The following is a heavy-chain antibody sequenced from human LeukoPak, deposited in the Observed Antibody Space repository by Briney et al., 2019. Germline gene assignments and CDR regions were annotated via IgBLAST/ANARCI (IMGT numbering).Heavy chain of an antibody. CDR2: ISGSGGST. Sequence: GGSLRLSCAASGFTFSSYAMSWVRQAPGKGLEWVSAISGSGGSTYYADSVKGRFTISRDNSKNTLYLQMNSLRAEDTAVYYCARIGNYYDSSGYYLEGAFDLWGQGTMVTVSS. CDR3: ARIGNYYDSSGYYLEGAFDL. CDR1: GFTFSSYA. J-gene: IGHJ3*01. V-gene: IGHV3-23*01. D-gene: IGHD3-22*01.